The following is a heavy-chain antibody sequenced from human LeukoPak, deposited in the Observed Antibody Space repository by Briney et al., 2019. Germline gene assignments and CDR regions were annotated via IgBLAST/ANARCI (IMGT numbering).Heavy chain of an antibody. V-gene: IGHV1-69*04. Sequence: ASVKVSCKASGGTFSSYAISWVRQAPGQGLEWMGRIIPILGIANYAQKFQGRVTITADKSTSTAYMELSSLRSEDTAVYYCATVSITMIGWFDPWGQGTLVTVSS. D-gene: IGHD3-22*01. CDR2: IIPILGIA. CDR1: GGTFSSYA. J-gene: IGHJ5*02. CDR3: ATVSITMIGWFDP.